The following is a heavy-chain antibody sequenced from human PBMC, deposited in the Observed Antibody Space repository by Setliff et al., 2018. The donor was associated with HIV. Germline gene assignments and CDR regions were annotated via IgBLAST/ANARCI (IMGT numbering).Heavy chain of an antibody. CDR1: NGSISSGGYF. D-gene: IGHD3-10*01. V-gene: IGHV4-31*03. J-gene: IGHJ1*01. CDR2: IYYNGNT. CDR3: AANEGDRHYYGSGSLRYFQH. Sequence: PSETLSLTCSVSNGSISSGGYFWSRIRQHPGKGLEWIGYIYYNGNTYYNPSLKSRAAISLDTSENHFSLEMSSVNAADTAVYYCAANEGDRHYYGSGSLRYFQHWCQGTLVTVSS.